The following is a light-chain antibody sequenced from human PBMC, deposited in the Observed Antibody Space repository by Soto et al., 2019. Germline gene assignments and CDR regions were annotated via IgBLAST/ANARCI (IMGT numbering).Light chain of an antibody. CDR1: SSNIAAGYD. V-gene: IGLV1-40*01. J-gene: IGLJ1*01. CDR3: QAYDSSLVV. CDR2: GNS. Sequence: QSVLTQPPSVSGAPGHRGTLSCTGSSSNIAAGYDVHWYQQLPGTARKALFYGNSNGPSGVPGRSSGSKSGTSASPAITGLQAEYEADNWCQAYDSSLVVFGTGTKVTVL.